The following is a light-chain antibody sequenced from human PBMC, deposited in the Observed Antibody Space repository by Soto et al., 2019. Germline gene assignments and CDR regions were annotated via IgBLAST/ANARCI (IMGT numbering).Light chain of an antibody. CDR2: QVS. CDR3: QQNSTYSWT. J-gene: IGKJ1*01. CDR1: QSISNW. V-gene: IGKV1-5*03. Sequence: DIQMSQSPSTLSAYVGDRVTITCRASQSISNWVAWFQQKPGKPPRVLIFQVSTLENGVPSRFSGSGSGTEFTLTISGLQPDDFATYYCQQNSTYSWTFGQGTRVESK.